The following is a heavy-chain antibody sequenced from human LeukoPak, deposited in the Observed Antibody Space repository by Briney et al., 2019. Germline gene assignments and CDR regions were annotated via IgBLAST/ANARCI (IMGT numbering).Heavy chain of an antibody. J-gene: IGHJ4*02. CDR3: ARRIRGAPTDY. CDR2: MNPNSGNT. D-gene: IGHD3-10*01. Sequence: GASVKVSCKASGYTFTSYDLNWVRQATGQGLEWMGWMNPNSGNTGYAQKFQGRVTMTRNTSISTAYMELSSLTSEDTAVYYCARRIRGAPTDYWGQGTLATVSS. V-gene: IGHV1-8*01. CDR1: GYTFTSYD.